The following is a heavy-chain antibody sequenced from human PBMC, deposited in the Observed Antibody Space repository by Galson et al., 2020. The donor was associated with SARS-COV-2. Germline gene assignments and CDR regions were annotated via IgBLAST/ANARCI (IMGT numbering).Heavy chain of an antibody. CDR2: SYSGGIS. CDR3: AKDNGPVVILTEDNWFDP. D-gene: IGHD3-22*01. Sequence: GGSLRLSCAASGFTFSSYAMSWVRQAPGKGLEWVSTSYSGGISYYADSVKGRFTVSRDDSKNTLYLQMNSLRPEDTAVYYCAKDNGPVVILTEDNWFDPWGQGTLVTVSS. V-gene: IGHV3-23*03. J-gene: IGHJ5*02. CDR1: GFTFSSYA.